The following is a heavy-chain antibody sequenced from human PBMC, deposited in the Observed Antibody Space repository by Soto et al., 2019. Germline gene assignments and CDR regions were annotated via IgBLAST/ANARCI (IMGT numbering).Heavy chain of an antibody. CDR1: GGTFSSYA. CDR2: IIPIFGTA. CDR3: ATVQCPYVGGRDIVVEPAAILSSYYGMEG. D-gene: IGHD2-2*02. V-gene: IGHV1-69*13. Sequence: ASVKVSCKASGGTFSSYAISWVRQAPGQGLEWMGGIIPIFGTANYAQKFQGRVTITADESTSTAYVELSSLRSEDTAVYYCATVQCPYVGGRDIVVEPAAILSSYYGMEGWGQGNTVTASS. J-gene: IGHJ6*02.